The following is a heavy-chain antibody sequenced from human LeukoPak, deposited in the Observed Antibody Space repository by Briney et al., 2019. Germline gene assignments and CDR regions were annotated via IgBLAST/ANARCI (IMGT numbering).Heavy chain of an antibody. D-gene: IGHD3-3*01. CDR1: GGSISSYY. V-gene: IGHV4-59*01. CDR3: ARDPSPYDFWSGYS. J-gene: IGHJ5*02. Sequence: PSETLSLTCTVSGGSISSYYWSWLRQPPGKGLEWIGYIYYSGSTNYNPSLKSRVTISVDTSKNQFSLKLSSVTAADTAVYYCARDPSPYDFWSGYSWGQGTLVTVSS. CDR2: IYYSGST.